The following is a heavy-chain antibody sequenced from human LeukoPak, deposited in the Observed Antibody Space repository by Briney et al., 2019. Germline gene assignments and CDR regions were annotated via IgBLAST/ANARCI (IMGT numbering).Heavy chain of an antibody. V-gene: IGHV4-4*07. CDR1: GGSISDYF. CDR2: IYSSGST. CDR3: ARGPYCGDDCYFDS. Sequence: SETLSLTCTVSGGSISDYFWSWIRQPAGKGLEWIGRIYSSGSTLYNPSLKSRVTMSVGTSKNHFSLRLTSVTAADTAVYYCARGPYCGDDCYFDSWGRGTLFTVSS. D-gene: IGHD2-21*01. J-gene: IGHJ4*02.